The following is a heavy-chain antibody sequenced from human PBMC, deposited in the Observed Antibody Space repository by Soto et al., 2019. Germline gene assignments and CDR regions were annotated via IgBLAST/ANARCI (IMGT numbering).Heavy chain of an antibody. CDR1: GFTFSSYG. CDR3: ARGGGKRGYYFDY. Sequence: QVQLVESGGGVVQPGRSLRLSCAASGFTFSSYGMHWVRQAPGKGLEWVAVIWYDGSNKYYADSVKGRFTISRDNSKNTRNLQMNSRRAEDTAVYYGARGGGKRGYYFDYWGQGTLVTVSS. CDR2: IWYDGSNK. V-gene: IGHV3-33*01. J-gene: IGHJ4*02. D-gene: IGHD3-16*01.